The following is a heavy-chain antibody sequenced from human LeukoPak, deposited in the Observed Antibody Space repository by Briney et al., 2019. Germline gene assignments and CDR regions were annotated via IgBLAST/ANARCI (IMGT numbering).Heavy chain of an antibody. CDR2: ISSSSSTI. Sequence: GRSLRLFCAASRFTFSSYSMNWVRQAPGKGLEWVSYISSSSSTIYYADSVKGRFTISRDNAKNSLYLQMNSLRAEDTAVYYCARDSSGTTFDYWGQGTLVTVSS. V-gene: IGHV3-48*01. CDR3: ARDSSGTTFDY. CDR1: RFTFSSYS. J-gene: IGHJ4*02. D-gene: IGHD1-7*01.